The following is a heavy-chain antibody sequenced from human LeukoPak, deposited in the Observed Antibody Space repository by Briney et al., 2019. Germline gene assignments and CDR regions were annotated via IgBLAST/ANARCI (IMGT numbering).Heavy chain of an antibody. CDR1: GYTFTGYY. D-gene: IGHD3-16*01. J-gene: IGHJ6*03. V-gene: IGHV1-2*02. CDR3: ARDYTEYYYYYMDV. CDR2: INPNSGGT. Sequence: GASVKVSCKASGYTFTGYYMHWVRQAPGQGLEWMGWINPNSGGTNYAQKFQGRVTMTRDTSISTAYMELSRLRSDDTAVYYCARDYTEYYYYYMDVWGKGTTVTISS.